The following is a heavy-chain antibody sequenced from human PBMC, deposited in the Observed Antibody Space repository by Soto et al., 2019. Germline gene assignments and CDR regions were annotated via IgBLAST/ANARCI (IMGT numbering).Heavy chain of an antibody. CDR3: ARLEHCSGHSCYTSEEN. D-gene: IGHD2-15*01. V-gene: IGHV4-39*01. CDR1: GGSISSSSYY. CDR2: IYYSGST. J-gene: IGHJ4*02. Sequence: QLQLQESGPGLVKPSETLSLTCTVSGGSISSSSYYWGWIRQPPGQGLEWIGSIYYSGSTYYNPSLKSRVTISVDTSKNQFSLRLSSVTAADTAVYYCARLEHCSGHSCYTSEENWGQGTLVTVSS.